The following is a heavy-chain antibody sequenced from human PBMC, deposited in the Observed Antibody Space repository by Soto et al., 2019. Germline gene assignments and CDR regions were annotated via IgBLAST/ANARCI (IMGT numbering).Heavy chain of an antibody. CDR1: GGSISNDDYY. Sequence: QVQLQESGPGLVKPSQTLSLTCSVSGGSISNDDYYWSRIRQSPGKGLEWIGHIHHSGSAHYNPSLTGRMVISLDTSKSQFSLNLTSVTAADTAIYYCSRLGYCSGGSCHNYWGQGTLVTVSS. V-gene: IGHV4-30-4*01. J-gene: IGHJ4*02. CDR2: IHHSGSA. D-gene: IGHD2-15*01. CDR3: SRLGYCSGGSCHNY.